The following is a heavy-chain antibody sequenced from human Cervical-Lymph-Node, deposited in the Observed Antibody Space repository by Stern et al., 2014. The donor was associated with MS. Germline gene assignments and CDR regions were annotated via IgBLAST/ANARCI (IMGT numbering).Heavy chain of an antibody. Sequence: VQLVQSGAEVKKPGASVKVSCKASGYTFTGYYMHWVRQAPGQGLEWMGWINPNSGGTNYAQKFQGWVTMTRDTSISTAYMELSRLRSDDTAVYYCARGSSYDILTGYSKAVYDYWGQGTLVTVSS. D-gene: IGHD3-9*01. V-gene: IGHV1-2*04. CDR1: GYTFTGYY. CDR2: INPNSGGT. CDR3: ARGSSYDILTGYSKAVYDY. J-gene: IGHJ4*02.